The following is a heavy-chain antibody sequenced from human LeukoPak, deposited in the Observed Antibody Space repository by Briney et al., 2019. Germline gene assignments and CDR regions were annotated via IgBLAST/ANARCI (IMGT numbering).Heavy chain of an antibody. CDR2: IYYSGST. CDR3: ARGGYSYGYELDY. V-gene: IGHV4-59*01. D-gene: IGHD5-18*01. CDR1: GGSISSYY. Sequence: SETLSLTCSVSGGSISSYYWSWIRQPPGKGLEWIGYIYYSGSTNYNPSLKSRVTISIDTSKNQFSLKLSSMTAADTAVYYCARGGYSYGYELDYWGQGTLVTVSS. J-gene: IGHJ4*02.